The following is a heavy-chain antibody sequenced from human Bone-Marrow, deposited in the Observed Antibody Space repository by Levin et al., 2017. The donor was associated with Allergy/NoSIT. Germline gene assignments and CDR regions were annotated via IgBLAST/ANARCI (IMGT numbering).Heavy chain of an antibody. CDR3: AVGLYTSGWYPDYFDY. Sequence: GESLKISCADSGFTFSSLWMSWVRQAPGKGLEWVANIKQDGSDKYYVDSVKGRFTVSRDNAKNSLYLQMNSLRAEDTAIYYCAVGLYTSGWYPDYFDYWGQGTLVTVSS. V-gene: IGHV3-7*02. J-gene: IGHJ4*02. CDR1: GFTFSSLW. CDR2: IKQDGSDK. D-gene: IGHD6-13*01.